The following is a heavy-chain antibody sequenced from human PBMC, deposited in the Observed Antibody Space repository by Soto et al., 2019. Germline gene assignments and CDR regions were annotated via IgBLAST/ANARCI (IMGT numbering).Heavy chain of an antibody. CDR3: ARSETGRYGGYVEAVNY. CDR2: IYYSGST. V-gene: IGHV4-39*01. Sequence: QLQLQESGPGLVKPSETLSLTCTVSGGSIRSGSYYWGWIRQAPGKGLEWIGSIYYSGSTYYNPSLKSRVTISVDTSKNQISLNLSSVTAADAAVYYCARSETGRYGGYVEAVNYWGQGTLVTVSS. D-gene: IGHD5-12*01. CDR1: GGSIRSGSYY. J-gene: IGHJ4*02.